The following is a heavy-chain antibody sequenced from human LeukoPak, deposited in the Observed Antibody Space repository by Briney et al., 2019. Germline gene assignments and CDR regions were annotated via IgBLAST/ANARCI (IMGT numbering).Heavy chain of an antibody. D-gene: IGHD6-6*01. CDR2: IYPHDSDT. Sequence: GESLKISCRGSPYSSTTYWIIWVRQMPGKDLEWMGIIYPHDSDTRYSPSFLGQVTISADRSINTAYLQWTSLKASDTAIYYCARLHSSSSCPVDYWGQGTLVSVSS. J-gene: IGHJ4*02. V-gene: IGHV5-51*01. CDR3: ARLHSSSSCPVDY. CDR1: PYSSTTYW.